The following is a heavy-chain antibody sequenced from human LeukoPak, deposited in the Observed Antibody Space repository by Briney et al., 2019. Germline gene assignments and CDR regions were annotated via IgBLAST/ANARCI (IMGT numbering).Heavy chain of an antibody. Sequence: ASVKVSCKASGYTFTGYYMHWVRQAPGQGLEWMGWINPNSGGTNYAQKFQGRVTMTRDTSISTAYMELSRLRSEDTAVYYCARGRVLLWFGEVYYYYGMDVWGKGTTVTVSS. CDR1: GYTFTGYY. D-gene: IGHD3-10*01. V-gene: IGHV1-2*02. CDR2: INPNSGGT. J-gene: IGHJ6*04. CDR3: ARGRVLLWFGEVYYYYGMDV.